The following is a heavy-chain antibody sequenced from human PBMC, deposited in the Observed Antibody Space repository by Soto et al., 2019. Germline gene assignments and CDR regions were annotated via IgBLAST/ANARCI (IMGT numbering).Heavy chain of an antibody. V-gene: IGHV1-69*13. CDR1: GGTFSSYA. Sequence: SVKVSCKASGGTFSSYAISWVRQAPGQGLEWMGGIIPIFGTANYAQKFQGRVTITADESTSTAYMELSSLRSEDTAVYYCAREIRYCSSTSCRRLYYFDYWGQGTLVTVSS. CDR2: IIPIFGTA. D-gene: IGHD2-2*01. J-gene: IGHJ4*02. CDR3: AREIRYCSSTSCRRLYYFDY.